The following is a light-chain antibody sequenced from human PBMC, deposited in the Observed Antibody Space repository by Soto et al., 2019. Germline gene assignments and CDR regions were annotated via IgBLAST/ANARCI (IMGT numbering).Light chain of an antibody. CDR1: QSISSW. Sequence: IPLTRSPSSLSASVGYRVTITCRASQSISSWLAWYQHKPGKAPKLLIYAASSLQSGVPSRFSGSGSGTEFTLTISSLQPNDFATYYCQQYNSYSLTFGQGTKVDIK. V-gene: IGKV1-5*01. CDR3: QQYNSYSLT. J-gene: IGKJ1*01. CDR2: AAS.